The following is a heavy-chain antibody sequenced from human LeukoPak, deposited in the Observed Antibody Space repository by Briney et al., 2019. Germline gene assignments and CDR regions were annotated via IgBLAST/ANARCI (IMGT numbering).Heavy chain of an antibody. CDR1: GFTFSSYA. Sequence: GGSLRLSCAASGFTFSSYAMHWVRQAPGKGLEWVAVISYDGSNKYYADSVKGRFTISRDNAKNSLHLQMNSLRAGDTAVYYCVREVYFYDDSAMEGGFDIWGHGTVVTVSS. V-gene: IGHV3-30-3*01. J-gene: IGHJ3*02. CDR3: VREVYFYDDSAMEGGFDI. D-gene: IGHD3-22*01. CDR2: ISYDGSNK.